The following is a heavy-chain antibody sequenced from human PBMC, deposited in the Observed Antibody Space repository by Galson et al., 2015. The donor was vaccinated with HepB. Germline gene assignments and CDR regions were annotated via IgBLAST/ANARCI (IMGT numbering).Heavy chain of an antibody. D-gene: IGHD1-7*01. J-gene: IGHJ6*02. CDR1: GYTFTSYG. V-gene: IGHV1-18*04. CDR3: ARVEGLELLSLYYYGMDV. Sequence: SVKVSCKASGYTFTSYGISRVRQAPGQGLEWMGWISAYNGNTNYAQKLQGRVTMTTDTSTSTAYMELRSLRSDDTAVYYCARVEGLELLSLYYYGMDVWGQGTTVTVSS. CDR2: ISAYNGNT.